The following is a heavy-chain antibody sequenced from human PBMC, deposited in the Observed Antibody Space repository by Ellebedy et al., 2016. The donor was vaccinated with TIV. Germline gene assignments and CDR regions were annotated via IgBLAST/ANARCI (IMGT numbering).Heavy chain of an antibody. D-gene: IGHD3-10*01. CDR2: IYSSGST. Sequence: GESLKISCAASGFTLSRYAMHWVRQAPGKGLEYVSVIYSSGSTYYADSVKGRFTISRHNSKNTLYLQMNSLKPEDTALYYCAKGSDADSWGQGTLVTVSS. CDR1: GFTLSRYA. V-gene: IGHV3-53*04. J-gene: IGHJ5*01. CDR3: AKGSDADS.